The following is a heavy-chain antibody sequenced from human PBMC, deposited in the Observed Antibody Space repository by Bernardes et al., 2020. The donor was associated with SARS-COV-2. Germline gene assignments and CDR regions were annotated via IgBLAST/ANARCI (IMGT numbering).Heavy chain of an antibody. Sequence: ASVKVSCKPSGYTFTAYYTHWVRQAPGQGLEWMGWINPNSGATYSAQKFQGRVTMTTDTSTSTAYMELRSLRSDDTAVYYCARDQKITIFGVVINDYYYFGMDVWGQGTTVTVSS. CDR1: GYTFTAYY. CDR2: INPNSGAT. V-gene: IGHV1-2*02. D-gene: IGHD3-3*01. CDR3: ARDQKITIFGVVINDYYYFGMDV. J-gene: IGHJ6*02.